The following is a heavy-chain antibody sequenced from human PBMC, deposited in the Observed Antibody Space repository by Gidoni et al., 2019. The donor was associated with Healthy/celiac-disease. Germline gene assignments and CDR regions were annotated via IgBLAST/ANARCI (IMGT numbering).Heavy chain of an antibody. CDR1: GFTFGDYA. J-gene: IGHJ4*02. V-gene: IGHV3-49*05. CDR2: IRSKAYGGTT. D-gene: IGHD3-9*01. Sequence: EVQLVESGGGLVKPGRSLRLSCTASGFTFGDYAMSWFRQAPGKGLEWVGFIRSKAYGGTTEYAASVKGRFTISRDDSKSIAYLQMNSLKTEDTAVYYCTRDYDILTGYYMPIWGQGTLVTVSS. CDR3: TRDYDILTGYYMPI.